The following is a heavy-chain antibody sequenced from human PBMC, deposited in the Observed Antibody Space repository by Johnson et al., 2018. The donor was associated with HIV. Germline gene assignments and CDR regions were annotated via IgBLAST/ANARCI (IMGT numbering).Heavy chain of an antibody. J-gene: IGHJ3*02. V-gene: IGHV3-66*02. D-gene: IGHD1/OR15-1a*01. CDR1: GFSVSSNY. CDR2: MSSGDHT. Sequence: VQLVESGGGLVQPGGSLRLSCATSGFSVSSNYMSWVRQAPGTGLEWVSVMSSGDHTHYADSVNGRFTISRDNSKNTLYLQMKSLRTEDTAVYYCARGGGSWWGTEIDTFDIWGQGTMVTVSS. CDR3: ARGGGSWWGTEIDTFDI.